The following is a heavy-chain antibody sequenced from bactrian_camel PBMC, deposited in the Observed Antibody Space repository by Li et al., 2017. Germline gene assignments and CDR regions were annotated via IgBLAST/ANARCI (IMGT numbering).Heavy chain of an antibody. J-gene: IGHJ4*01. D-gene: IGHD2*01. Sequence: QVQLVESGGGSVQAGGSLRLSCAMSLNLDSRYCLGWIRQVPGKEREGVAVIDDDSSTNYADSVKGRFTISRDNAKNTLYLQMNNLKPEDTAMYYCAAGRRCTWLMSGSYNYGGQGTQVTVS. CDR1: LNLDSRYC. CDR2: IDDDSST. V-gene: IGHV3S53*01. CDR3: AAGRRCTWLMSGSYNY.